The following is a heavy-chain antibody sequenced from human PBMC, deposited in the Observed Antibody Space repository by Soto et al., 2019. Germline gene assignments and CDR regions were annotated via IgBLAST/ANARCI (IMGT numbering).Heavy chain of an antibody. J-gene: IGHJ6*02. CDR3: AKAAVTTLLTYGMDV. CDR1: GFTFSSYG. D-gene: IGHD4-4*01. V-gene: IGHV3-33*06. CDR2: IWYDGSNE. Sequence: GESLKISCAASGFTFSSYGMHWVRQAPGKGLEWVAVIWYDGSNEYYADSVKGRFTISRDNSKNTLYLQMNSLRVEDAAVYYCAKAAVTTLLTYGMDVWGQGTTVTVSS.